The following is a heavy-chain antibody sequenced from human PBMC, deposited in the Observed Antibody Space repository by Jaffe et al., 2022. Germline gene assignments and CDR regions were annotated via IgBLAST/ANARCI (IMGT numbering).Heavy chain of an antibody. CDR1: GDSISSYY. Sequence: QVQLQESGPGLVKPSETLSLTCTVSGDSISSYYWTWIRQPPGKGLEWIAYIHYSGSTGYNPSLKSRVTISLDMSTNQLSLKVNSVTAADTAFYYCARMGKIYGGVDYWGQGTLVTVSS. J-gene: IGHJ4*02. D-gene: IGHD3-10*01. CDR3: ARMGKIYGGVDY. V-gene: IGHV4-59*01. CDR2: IHYSGST.